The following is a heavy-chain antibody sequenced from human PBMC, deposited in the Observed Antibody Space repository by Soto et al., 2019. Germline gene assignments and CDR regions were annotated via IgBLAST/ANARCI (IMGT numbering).Heavy chain of an antibody. J-gene: IGHJ3*02. D-gene: IGHD2-2*01. CDR2: ISYDGSNK. V-gene: IGHV3-30-3*01. CDR3: ARVGTRWALPLGAFDI. Sequence: QVQLVESGGGVVQPGRSLRLSCAASGFTFSSYAMHWVRQAPGKGLEWVAVISYDGSNKYYADSVKGRFTISRDNSKNTLYLQKNSLRAEDTAVYYCARVGTRWALPLGAFDIWGQGTMVTVSS. CDR1: GFTFSSYA.